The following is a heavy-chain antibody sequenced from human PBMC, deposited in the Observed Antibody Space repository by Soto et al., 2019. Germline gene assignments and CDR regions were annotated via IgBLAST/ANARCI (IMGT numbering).Heavy chain of an antibody. CDR3: GPDSVSQRPMILAH. Sequence: EVQLVESGGDLIQPGGSLRLSCAASGFTVSSNYMSWVRQAPGKGLEWVSVIYKGGSTDYADSVKGRFTISRDNSKNTLYLQMNSLRAEDTAMYYCGPDSVSQRPMILAHWGQGILVTVSS. CDR2: IYKGGST. J-gene: IGHJ4*02. V-gene: IGHV3-53*01. CDR1: GFTVSSNY. D-gene: IGHD3-16*01.